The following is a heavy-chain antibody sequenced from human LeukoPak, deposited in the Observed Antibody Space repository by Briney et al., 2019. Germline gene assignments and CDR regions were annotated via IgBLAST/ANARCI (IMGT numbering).Heavy chain of an antibody. V-gene: IGHV3-30-3*01. D-gene: IGHD6-19*01. CDR3: ARVRGSGWYRVDY. Sequence: GGSLRLSCAASGFTFSSYAMHWVRQAPGKGLEWVAVISYDGSSKYYADSVKGRFTISRDNSKNTLYLQMNSLRAEDTAVYYCARVRGSGWYRVDYWGQGTLVTVSS. J-gene: IGHJ4*02. CDR1: GFTFSSYA. CDR2: ISYDGSSK.